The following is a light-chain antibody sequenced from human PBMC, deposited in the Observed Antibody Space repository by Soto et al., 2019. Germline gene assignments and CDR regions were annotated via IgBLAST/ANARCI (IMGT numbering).Light chain of an antibody. Sequence: QSALTQPASVSGSPGQSITISCTGTSSDVGSYNLVSWYQQHPGKAPKLMIYDGTERPSGVSNRFSGSKSGNTASLTISGLQAEDEADYYCCSSAASSTSVVFGGGTKLTVL. CDR1: SSDVGSYNL. CDR2: DGT. J-gene: IGLJ2*01. CDR3: CSSAASSTSVV. V-gene: IGLV2-23*01.